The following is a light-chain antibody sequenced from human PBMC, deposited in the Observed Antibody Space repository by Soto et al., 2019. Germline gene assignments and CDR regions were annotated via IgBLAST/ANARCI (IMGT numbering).Light chain of an antibody. CDR3: CSYAGSYV. V-gene: IGLV2-11*01. CDR1: SSDVGGYNY. CDR2: DVS. J-gene: IGLJ1*01. Sequence: QSALTQPRSVSGSPGQSVTISCTGTSSDVGGYNYVSWYQQHPGKAPKLMIYDVSKRPSGVPDRFSGSKSGNTASLTISGIQAEDEADYYCCSYAGSYVFGTGTKLTV.